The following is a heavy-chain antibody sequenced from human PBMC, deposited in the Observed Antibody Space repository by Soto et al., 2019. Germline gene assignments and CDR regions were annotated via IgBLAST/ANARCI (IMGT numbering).Heavy chain of an antibody. V-gene: IGHV1-8*01. CDR3: AIVWGSSGYYYFITRHDSFDI. CDR2: MNPNSGNT. J-gene: IGHJ3*02. Sequence: ASVKVSCKASGYTFTSYDINWVRQATGQGLEWMGWMNPNSGNTGYAQKFQGRVTMTRNTSISTAYMELSSLRSEDTAVYYCAIVWGSSGYYYFITRHDSFDIWGQGTMVTVSS. D-gene: IGHD3-22*01. CDR1: GYTFTSYD.